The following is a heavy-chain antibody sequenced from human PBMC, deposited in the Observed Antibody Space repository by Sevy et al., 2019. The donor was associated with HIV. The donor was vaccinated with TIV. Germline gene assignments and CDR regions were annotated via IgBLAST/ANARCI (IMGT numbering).Heavy chain of an antibody. J-gene: IGHJ4*01. CDR3: ARSTYYYASGTVRESDF. CDR2: ISKYSNYI. D-gene: IGHD3-10*01. V-gene: IGHV3-21*01. CDR1: GFTFTSYS. Sequence: GGSLRLSCAASGFTFTSYSMSWFRQAPGRGLEWVSYISKYSNYIHYANSVEGRFTIARDNAQDSMSLQMTSLRAEDTALYFCARSTYYYASGTVRESDFWGQGTLVTVSS.